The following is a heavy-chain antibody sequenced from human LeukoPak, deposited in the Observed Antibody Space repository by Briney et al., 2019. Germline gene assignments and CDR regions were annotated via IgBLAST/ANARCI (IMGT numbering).Heavy chain of an antibody. D-gene: IGHD3-10*01. CDR3: ARPYYGSGRVWFDP. Sequence: ASVKVSCKASGYTFSGFYIHWVRQAPGQGLEWMGWINPNSGVTNYAQKFQGRVTMTRDTSISTAYMELSRLRSDDTAVYYCARPYYGSGRVWFDPWGQGTLVTVSS. V-gene: IGHV1-2*02. CDR2: INPNSGVT. J-gene: IGHJ5*02. CDR1: GYTFSGFY.